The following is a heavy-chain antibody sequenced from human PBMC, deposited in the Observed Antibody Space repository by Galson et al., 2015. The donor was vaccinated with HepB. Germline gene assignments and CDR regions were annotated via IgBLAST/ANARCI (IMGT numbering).Heavy chain of an antibody. Sequence: SLRLSCEASGFTFSSYGMHWVRQAPGKGLEWVAVISYDGSNKYYADSVKGRFTISRDNSKNTLYLQMNSLRAEDTAVYYCAKDGVYYYETKGAFDIWGRGTMVTVSS. D-gene: IGHD3-22*01. V-gene: IGHV3-30*18. CDR1: GFTFSSYG. CDR2: ISYDGSNK. CDR3: AKDGVYYYETKGAFDI. J-gene: IGHJ3*02.